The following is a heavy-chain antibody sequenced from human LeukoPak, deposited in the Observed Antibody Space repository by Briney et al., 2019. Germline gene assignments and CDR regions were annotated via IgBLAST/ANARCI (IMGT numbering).Heavy chain of an antibody. D-gene: IGHD3-10*02. CDR3: AKDVQPDL. J-gene: IGHJ5*02. CDR2: ISYDGSNK. CDR1: GFTFSSYG. V-gene: IGHV3-30*18. Sequence: GRSLRLSCAASGFTFSSYGMHWVRQAPGKGLEWVAVISYDGSNKYYADSVKGRFTISRDNSKNTLYLQMNSLRAEDTAVYYCAKDVQPDLWGQGTLVTVSS.